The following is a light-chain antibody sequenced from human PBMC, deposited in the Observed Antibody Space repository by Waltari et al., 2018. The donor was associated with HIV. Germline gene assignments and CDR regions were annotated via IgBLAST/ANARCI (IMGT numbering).Light chain of an antibody. CDR2: NSN. Sequence: QSVLTQPPSAPGTPGQRIILSCSGSRSNIGSDAVYWYQQFPGTAPKLLIFNSNQRPSGGPDRFSASKSGTSASLAISGLQSDDEADYYCATWDHELDSWVFGGGTKLTVL. CDR3: ATWDHELDSWV. J-gene: IGLJ3*02. CDR1: RSNIGSDA. V-gene: IGLV1-44*01.